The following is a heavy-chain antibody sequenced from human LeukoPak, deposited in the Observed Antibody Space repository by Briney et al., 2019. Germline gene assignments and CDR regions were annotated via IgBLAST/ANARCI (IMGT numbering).Heavy chain of an antibody. V-gene: IGHV3-23*01. CDR3: AKVWGSYSTGYFDY. D-gene: IGHD2-15*01. CDR2: ISGSGGSI. CDR1: RFTFSSYA. Sequence: GGSLRLSCAASRFTFSSYAMNWVRQAPGKGLEWVSAISGSGGSIYYTDSVKGRFTISRDNSKNTLYLQMNSLRAEDTPVYYCAKVWGSYSTGYFDYWGQGTLVTVSS. J-gene: IGHJ4*02.